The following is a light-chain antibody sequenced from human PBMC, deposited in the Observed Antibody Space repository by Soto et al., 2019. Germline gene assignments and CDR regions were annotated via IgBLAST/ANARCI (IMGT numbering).Light chain of an antibody. CDR1: QSVSGN. Sequence: IVMTQSPATVSASPGERVTLSCRASQSVSGNVAWYQQKPGQPPRLLVYGASTTATDIPARFFGSGSETEFTLTITRLQSEDFGTYYCQQVNTWPRTFGQGTKVEIK. CDR3: QQVNTWPRT. V-gene: IGKV3-15*01. CDR2: GAS. J-gene: IGKJ1*01.